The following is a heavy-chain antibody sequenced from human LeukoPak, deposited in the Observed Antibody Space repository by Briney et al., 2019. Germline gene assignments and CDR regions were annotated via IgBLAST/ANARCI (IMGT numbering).Heavy chain of an antibody. J-gene: IGHJ4*02. CDR2: IYSGGST. CDR1: GFTVSSNY. Sequence: GGSLRLSCAASGFTVSSNYMSWVRQAPGKGLEWVSVIYSGGSTYYADSVKGRFTISRDNSKNTLYLQMNSLRAEDTAVYYCAKDGPHYDILTGYGDYWGQGTLVTVSS. V-gene: IGHV3-53*01. D-gene: IGHD3-9*01. CDR3: AKDGPHYDILTGYGDY.